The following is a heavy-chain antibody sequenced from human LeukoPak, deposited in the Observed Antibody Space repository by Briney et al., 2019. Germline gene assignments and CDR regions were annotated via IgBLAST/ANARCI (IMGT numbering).Heavy chain of an antibody. CDR3: ARDSDSGFQ. V-gene: IGHV4-34*01. D-gene: IGHD3-16*01. J-gene: IGHJ4*02. Sequence: SETLSLTCTVSGGSFSFYFWHWIRQPPGEGLDWIGEIDNRGSTQYKPSLRSRGIISIDTSGNHFSLKLTSVTAADTAVYFCARDSDSGFQWGQGMLVAVSS. CDR2: IDNRGST. CDR1: GGSFSFYF.